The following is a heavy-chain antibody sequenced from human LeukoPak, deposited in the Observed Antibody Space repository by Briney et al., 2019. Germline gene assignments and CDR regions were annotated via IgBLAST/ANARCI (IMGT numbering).Heavy chain of an antibody. D-gene: IGHD3-10*01. V-gene: IGHV4-4*07. Sequence: SETLSLTCTVSGGSISSYYWSWIRQPAGKGLEWIGRIYTGGSTNYNPSLKSRVTMSVDTSKNQFSLKLSSVTAADTAVYYCARELGVRGVTNWFDPWGQGTLVTVSS. J-gene: IGHJ5*02. CDR1: GGSISSYY. CDR3: ARELGVRGVTNWFDP. CDR2: IYTGGST.